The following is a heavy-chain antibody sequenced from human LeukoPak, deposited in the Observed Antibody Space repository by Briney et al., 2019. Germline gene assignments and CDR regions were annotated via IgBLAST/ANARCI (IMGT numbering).Heavy chain of an antibody. CDR3: AEPEGGYYDIRPD. Sequence: GRSLRLSCAASGFTFSSYAMSWVRQAPGKGLEWVSAISGSGGSTYYADSVKGRFTISRDNSKNTLYLQMNSLRAEDTAVYYCAEPEGGYYDIRPDWGQGTLVTVSS. V-gene: IGHV3-23*01. CDR1: GFTFSSYA. D-gene: IGHD3-22*01. J-gene: IGHJ4*02. CDR2: ISGSGGST.